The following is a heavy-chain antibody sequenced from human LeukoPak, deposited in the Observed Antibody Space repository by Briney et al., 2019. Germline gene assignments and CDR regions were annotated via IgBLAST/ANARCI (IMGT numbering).Heavy chain of an antibody. CDR2: INPSGGST. V-gene: IGHV1-46*01. J-gene: IGHJ4*02. Sequence: ASVKVSCKASGYTFTSYSIHWVRQAPGLGLKWLGIINPSGGSTTYAQKFQGRVTMTRDTSTSTVYMELSSLRSEDTAVYYCARDYVDDIPMIKDYWGQGTLVTVSS. D-gene: IGHD2-8*01. CDR1: GYTFTSYS. CDR3: ARDYVDDIPMIKDY.